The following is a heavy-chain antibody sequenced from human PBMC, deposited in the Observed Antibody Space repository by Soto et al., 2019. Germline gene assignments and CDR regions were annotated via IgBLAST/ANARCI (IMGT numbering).Heavy chain of an antibody. J-gene: IGHJ6*02. D-gene: IGHD6-19*01. Sequence: QVQLVQSGAEVKKPGASVKVSCKASGYTFTSYYMHWVRQAPGQGLEWMGIINPSGGSTSYAQKLQGRVTMTRETTTSTVYMELNSLRSEDTAVYSCARDLGIEVAGENYYYYYGMDVWGQGTTVTVSS. CDR1: GYTFTSYY. CDR3: ARDLGIEVAGENYYYYYGMDV. V-gene: IGHV1-46*01. CDR2: INPSGGST.